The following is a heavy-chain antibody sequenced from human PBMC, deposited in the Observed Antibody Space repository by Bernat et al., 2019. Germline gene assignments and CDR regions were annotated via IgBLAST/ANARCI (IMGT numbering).Heavy chain of an antibody. J-gene: IGHJ4*02. D-gene: IGHD6-19*01. CDR1: GGSISSSNW. V-gene: IGHV4-4*02. CDR3: STSKIAVAGSSIDY. CDR2: IYHSGST. Sequence: QVQLQESGPGLVKPSGTLSLTCAVSGGSISSSNWWSWVRPPPGKGLEWIGEIYHSGSTNYNPFLKSRVTISVDKSKNQFSLKLSSVTAADTAVYYCSTSKIAVAGSSIDYWGQGTLVTVSS.